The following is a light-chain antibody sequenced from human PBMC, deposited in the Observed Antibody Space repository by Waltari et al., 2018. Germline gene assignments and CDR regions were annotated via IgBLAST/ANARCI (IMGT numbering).Light chain of an antibody. CDR3: QQYYNWPPLT. Sequence: EAVMTQSPATLSVSPGERATLSCRASQSVGTNLAWYQQKPGQAPRLLIHGASTRATGIPARFSGSGSGTEFTLTISSLQSEDFAVYYCQQYYNWPPLTFGGGTTVEIK. V-gene: IGKV3-15*01. CDR1: QSVGTN. CDR2: GAS. J-gene: IGKJ4*01.